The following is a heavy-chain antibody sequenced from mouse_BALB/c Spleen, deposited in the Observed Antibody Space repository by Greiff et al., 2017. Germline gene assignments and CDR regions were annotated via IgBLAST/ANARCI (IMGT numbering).Heavy chain of an antibody. Sequence: QAQLKQSGADLVKPGASVKLSCKASGYTFTSYYMYWVKQRPGQGLEWIGEINPRNGGTNFNEKFKGKATLTVDKSSSTAYMQLSSLTSEDSAVYYCTGYGNYLYAMDYWGQRTSVTVSS. V-gene: IGHV1S81*02. J-gene: IGHJ4*01. CDR3: TGYGNYLYAMDY. CDR1: GYTFTSYY. D-gene: IGHD2-10*02. CDR2: INPRNGGT.